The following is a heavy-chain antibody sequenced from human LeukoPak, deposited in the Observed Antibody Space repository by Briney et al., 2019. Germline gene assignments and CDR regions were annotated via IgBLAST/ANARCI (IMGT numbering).Heavy chain of an antibody. V-gene: IGHV1-18*01. CDR1: GYTFTSYG. Sequence: ASVKVSCKASGYTFTSYGISWVRQAPGQGLEWMGWISAYNGNTNYAQKLQGRVTMTTDTSTSTAYMELRSLRSDDTAVYYCARDQRFGELYLSFDYWGQGTLVTVSS. D-gene: IGHD3-10*01. CDR2: ISAYNGNT. CDR3: ARDQRFGELYLSFDY. J-gene: IGHJ4*02.